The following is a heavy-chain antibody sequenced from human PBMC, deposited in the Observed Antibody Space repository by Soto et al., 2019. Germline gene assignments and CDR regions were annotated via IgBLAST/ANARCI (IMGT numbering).Heavy chain of an antibody. CDR3: ARDLAVALIDY. CDR2: IYYNGNT. V-gene: IGHV4-59*01. D-gene: IGHD6-19*01. Sequence: SETLSLTCTVSGGSISSYYWSWIRQPPGKGLEWIGYIYYNGNTKYAQKLQGRVTMTTDTSTSTAYMELRSLRSDDTAVYYCARDLAVALIDYWGQGTLVTVSS. CDR1: GGSISSYY. J-gene: IGHJ4*02.